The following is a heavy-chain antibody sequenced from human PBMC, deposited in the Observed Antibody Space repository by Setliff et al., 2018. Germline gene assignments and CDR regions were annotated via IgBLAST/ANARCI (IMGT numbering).Heavy chain of an antibody. Sequence: SGPTLVNPTQTLTLTCTLSGFSLSTSGMCVSWIRQPPGKALEWLARIDWDDDKYYSTSLKTRLTISKDTSKNQVVLTMTNMDPVDTATYYCARIRPDYDFWSGYYGAYYYYYMDVWGKGTTVTVSS. V-gene: IGHV2-70*11. CDR1: GFSLSTSGMC. J-gene: IGHJ6*03. CDR2: IDWDDDK. CDR3: ARIRPDYDFWSGYYGAYYYYYMDV. D-gene: IGHD3-3*01.